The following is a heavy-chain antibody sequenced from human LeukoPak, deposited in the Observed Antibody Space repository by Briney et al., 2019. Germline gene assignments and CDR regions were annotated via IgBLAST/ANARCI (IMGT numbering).Heavy chain of an antibody. J-gene: IGHJ4*02. CDR2: TSYDGSNK. CDR3: ARGIEMATFYFDY. Sequence: GRSLRLSCAASGFTFSSYAMHWVRQAPGKGLEWVAVTSYDGSNKYYADSVKGRFTISRDNSKNTLYLQMNSLRAEDTAVYYCARGIEMATFYFDYWGQGTLVTVSS. V-gene: IGHV3-30-3*01. D-gene: IGHD5-24*01. CDR1: GFTFSSYA.